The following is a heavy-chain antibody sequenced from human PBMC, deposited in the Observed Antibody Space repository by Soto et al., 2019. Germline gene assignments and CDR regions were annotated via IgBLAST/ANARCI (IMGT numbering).Heavy chain of an antibody. J-gene: IGHJ4*02. D-gene: IGHD6-19*01. CDR3: AKEGPDFGGWPIGC. CDR2: ISGSGGST. V-gene: IGHV3-23*01. CDR1: GFTFSSYA. Sequence: EVQLLESGGGLVQPGGSLRLSCAASGFTFSSYAMSWVRQAPGKGLEWVSAISGSGGSTYYADSVKGRFTISRDNSKSALYLKMNSLRAEDTAVYYCAKEGPDFGGWPIGCWGQGTLGPVSS.